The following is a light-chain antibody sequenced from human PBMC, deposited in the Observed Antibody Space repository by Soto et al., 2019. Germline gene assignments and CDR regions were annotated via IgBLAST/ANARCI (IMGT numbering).Light chain of an antibody. Sequence: LVLAHSPVTLSLCPGERSTISCRASHSVANNYLAWYQQKHGQAPRLIIFAASNRATGVPQRFSASGSGTDFTLTISRVEPEDFAVYFCQQYGGSPPWTFGQGTKVDIK. CDR2: AAS. CDR1: HSVANNY. J-gene: IGKJ1*01. CDR3: QQYGGSPPWT. V-gene: IGKV3-20*01.